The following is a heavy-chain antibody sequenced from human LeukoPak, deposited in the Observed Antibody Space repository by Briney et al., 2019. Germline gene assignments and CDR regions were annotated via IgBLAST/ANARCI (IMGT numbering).Heavy chain of an antibody. CDR1: GFTFSSYW. D-gene: IGHD2-2*01. CDR2: IKQDGSEK. J-gene: IGHJ4*02. V-gene: IGHV3-7*01. Sequence: GRSLRLSCAASGFTFSSYWMSWVRQAPGKGLERVANIKQDGSEKYYVDSVKGRFTIPRDNAKNSLYLQMNSLRAEDTAVYYCARDHAAIIDYWGQGTLVTVSS. CDR3: ARDHAAIIDY.